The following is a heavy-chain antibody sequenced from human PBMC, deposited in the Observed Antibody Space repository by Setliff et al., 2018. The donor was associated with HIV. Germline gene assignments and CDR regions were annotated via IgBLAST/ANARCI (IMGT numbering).Heavy chain of an antibody. CDR2: ISAYNGNT. V-gene: IGHV1-18*01. CDR3: ARCGGCSGWSYYYYYYMDV. Sequence: PGASVKVSCKASGYTFTSYGISWVRQAPGQGLEWMGWISAYNGNTNYAQKLQGRVTMTTDTSTSTAYTELRSLRSDDTAVYYCARCGGCSGWSYYYYYYMDVWGKGTTVTVSS. J-gene: IGHJ6*03. D-gene: IGHD6-19*01. CDR1: GYTFTSYG.